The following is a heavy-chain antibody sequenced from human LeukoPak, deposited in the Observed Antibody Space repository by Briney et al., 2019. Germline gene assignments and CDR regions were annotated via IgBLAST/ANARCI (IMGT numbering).Heavy chain of an antibody. CDR1: GGSNSSSSYY. CDR2: INHSGST. Sequence: SETLSLTCTVSGGSNSSSSYYWGWIRQPPGKGLEWIGEINHSGSTNYNPSLKSRVAISVDTSKNQFSLKLSSVTAADTAVYYCARDVTAAFDYWGQGTLVTVSS. CDR3: ARDVTAAFDY. D-gene: IGHD6-13*01. J-gene: IGHJ4*02. V-gene: IGHV4-39*07.